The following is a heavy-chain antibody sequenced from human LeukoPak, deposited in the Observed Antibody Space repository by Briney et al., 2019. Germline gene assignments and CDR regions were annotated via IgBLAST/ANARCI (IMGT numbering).Heavy chain of an antibody. CDR2: ISSSSSYI. CDR1: GFTFSSYS. D-gene: IGHD2-2*01. V-gene: IGHV3-21*01. J-gene: IGHJ4*02. Sequence: GGSLRLSCAASGFTFSSYSMNWVRQAPGKGLEWVSSISSSSSYIYYADSVKGRFTITRDNSKNTLYLQMNSLRAEDTAVYYCARDYSVPAALDYWGQGTLVTVSS. CDR3: ARDYSVPAALDY.